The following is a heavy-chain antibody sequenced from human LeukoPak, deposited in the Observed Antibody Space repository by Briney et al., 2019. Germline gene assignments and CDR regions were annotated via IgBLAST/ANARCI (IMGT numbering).Heavy chain of an antibody. J-gene: IGHJ5*02. CDR1: GGSISSYY. Sequence: SETLSLTCTVSGGSISSYYWSWIRQPAVKGLEWIGRIYTSGSTNYNPSLKSRVTMSVDTSKNQFSLKLSSVTAADTAVYYCARVVVPGLIVYWFDPWGQGTLVTVSS. CDR2: IYTSGST. CDR3: ARVVVPGLIVYWFDP. D-gene: IGHD2-2*01. V-gene: IGHV4-4*07.